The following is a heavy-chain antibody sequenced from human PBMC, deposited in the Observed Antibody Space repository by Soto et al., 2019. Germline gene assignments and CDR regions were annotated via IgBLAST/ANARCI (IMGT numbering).Heavy chain of an antibody. CDR3: ARDGDGSSWPFDY. J-gene: IGHJ4*02. CDR1: GFTFSYYN. Sequence: EVHLVESGGGLVQPGGSLRLSCAASGFTFSYYNMNGVRQAPARGLEWVSYISSSSSTIYYADSVKGRFTISRDNASNSLYLQMNSLRAEDTAVYYCARDGDGSSWPFDYWGQGTLVTVSS. V-gene: IGHV3-48*01. D-gene: IGHD6-13*01. CDR2: ISSSSSTI.